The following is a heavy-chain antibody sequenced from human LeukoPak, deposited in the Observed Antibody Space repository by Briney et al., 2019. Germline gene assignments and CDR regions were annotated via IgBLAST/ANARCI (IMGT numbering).Heavy chain of an antibody. CDR1: GYTFTSYG. CDR3: AGDSSSWTNYYYYGMDV. D-gene: IGHD6-13*01. Sequence: ASVKVSCKASGYTFTSYGISWVRQAPGQGLEWMGWISAYNGNTNYAQKLQGRVTMTTDTSTSTAYMELRSLRSDDTAVYYCAGDSSSWTNYYYYGMDVWGQGTTVTVSS. V-gene: IGHV1-18*01. J-gene: IGHJ6*02. CDR2: ISAYNGNT.